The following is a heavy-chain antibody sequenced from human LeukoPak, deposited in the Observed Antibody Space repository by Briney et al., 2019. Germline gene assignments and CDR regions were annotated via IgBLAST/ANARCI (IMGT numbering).Heavy chain of an antibody. Sequence: GGSLRLSCAASGFTFANCAMSWVRQAPGMGLEWVSAISGSGVGTNYADSVKGRFTISRDNSKNTVYLQMNSLRAEDTAVYYCAKNGRDDHDKYFFDFWGRGTLVSVSS. CDR3: AKNGRDDHDKYFFDF. CDR1: GFTFANCA. V-gene: IGHV3-23*01. D-gene: IGHD3-9*01. CDR2: ISGSGVGT. J-gene: IGHJ4*02.